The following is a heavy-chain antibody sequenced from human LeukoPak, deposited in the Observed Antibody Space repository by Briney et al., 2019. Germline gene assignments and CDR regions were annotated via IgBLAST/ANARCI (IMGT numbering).Heavy chain of an antibody. V-gene: IGHV3-23*01. CDR1: GFTFNSFA. CDR3: AKDLRYGERFYYFDY. Sequence: PGGSLRLSCAASGFTFNSFAMSWVRQAPGKGLEWVSDISSSGDITDYADSVKGRFTISRDNSKNTVYLQMNSLRAEDTAVYYCAKDLRYGERFYYFDYWGQGTLVTVSS. D-gene: IGHD4-17*01. CDR2: ISSSGDIT. J-gene: IGHJ4*02.